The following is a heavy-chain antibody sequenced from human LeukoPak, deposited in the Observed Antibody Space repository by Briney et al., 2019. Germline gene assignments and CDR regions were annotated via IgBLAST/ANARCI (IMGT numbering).Heavy chain of an antibody. CDR1: GFIFSNYA. D-gene: IGHD2-2*01. V-gene: IGHV3-30-3*01. Sequence: GGSLRLSCAASGFIFSNYAMHWVRQAPGKGLEWVAVISYEGNNKYYADSVKGRFTISRDNSKNTLYLQMNSLRAEVTAVYYCAKDSILIPASKSALDYWGQGTLVTVSS. CDR2: ISYEGNNK. CDR3: AKDSILIPASKSALDY. J-gene: IGHJ4*02.